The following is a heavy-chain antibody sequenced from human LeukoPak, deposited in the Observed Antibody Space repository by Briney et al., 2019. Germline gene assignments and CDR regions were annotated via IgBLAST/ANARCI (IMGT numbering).Heavy chain of an antibody. Sequence: SETLSLTCTVSGGSISSYYWSWIRQPPGRGLEWIGYIYSSGTTNYNPSLKSRVTISVDTSKSQFSPKLSSVTAADTAVYYCARGPTKNYFDSWGQGTVVTVSS. CDR1: GGSISSYY. CDR3: ARGPTKNYFDS. V-gene: IGHV4-59*01. J-gene: IGHJ4*02. CDR2: IYSSGTT.